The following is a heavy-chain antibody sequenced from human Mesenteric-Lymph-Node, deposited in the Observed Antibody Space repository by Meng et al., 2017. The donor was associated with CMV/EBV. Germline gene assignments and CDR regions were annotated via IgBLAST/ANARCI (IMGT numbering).Heavy chain of an antibody. V-gene: IGHV3-20*04. J-gene: IGHJ6*02. Sequence: GESLKISCAASGFTFDDFGMSWVRQAPGKGLEWVSRINPNGGSTGYVDSVKGRFTISRDNAKNSMYLQMNSLRAEDTALYYCARRSYYGMDVWGQGTTVTVSS. CDR3: ARRSYYGMDV. CDR2: INPNGGST. CDR1: GFTFDDFG.